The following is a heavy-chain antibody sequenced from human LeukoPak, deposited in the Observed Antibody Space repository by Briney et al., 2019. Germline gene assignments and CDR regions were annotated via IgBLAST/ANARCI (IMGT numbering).Heavy chain of an antibody. D-gene: IGHD6-13*01. CDR2: IYSGGST. CDR3: ASLPLYSSSWSPIGSGGTFDY. CDR1: GFTVSSNY. Sequence: PGRSLRLSCAASGFTVSSNYMSWVRQAPGKGLEWVSVIYSGGSTYYADSVKGRFTISRDNSKNTLYLQMNSLRAEDTAVYYCASLPLYSSSWSPIGSGGTFDYWGQGTLVTVSS. V-gene: IGHV3-66*01. J-gene: IGHJ4*02.